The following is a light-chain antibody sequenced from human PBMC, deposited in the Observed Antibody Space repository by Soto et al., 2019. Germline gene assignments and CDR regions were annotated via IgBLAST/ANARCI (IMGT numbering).Light chain of an antibody. CDR1: QSVRSN. Sequence: EIVLTQSPATLSLSPGERATLSCRASQSVRSNLAWYQQKPGQAPRLLIYDASNRATGIPARFSGSGSGTDFTITISSLEPEDSADYFCQQRSNWPPWTFGQGTKVEIK. CDR2: DAS. CDR3: QQRSNWPPWT. J-gene: IGKJ1*01. V-gene: IGKV3-11*01.